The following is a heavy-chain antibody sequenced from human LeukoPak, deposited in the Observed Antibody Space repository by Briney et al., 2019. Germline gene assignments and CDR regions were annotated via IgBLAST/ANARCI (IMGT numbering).Heavy chain of an antibody. Sequence: GGSLRLSCTASGFTFSDHAMHWVRQAPGKGLEWVTVISYHARDQFYADSVKGRFTVSRDNSKNILYLQMNSLRAEDTALYYCAKGLDYGDYNVVDYWGQGTLVTVSS. D-gene: IGHD4-17*01. J-gene: IGHJ4*02. CDR3: AKGLDYGDYNVVDY. CDR1: GFTFSDHA. CDR2: ISYHARDQ. V-gene: IGHV3-30*04.